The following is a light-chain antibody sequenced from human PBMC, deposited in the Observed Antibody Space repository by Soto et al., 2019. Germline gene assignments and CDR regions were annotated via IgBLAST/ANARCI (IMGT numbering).Light chain of an antibody. J-gene: IGKJ1*01. CDR2: AAS. Sequence: IVMTHSPSSRPVSLLEGSTIXGRASQGINRYLAWYQQKPGKAPKLLIYAASTLESGVPSRFSGSGSGTDFTLTISSLQPEDFATYYCQQLNSYPRSFGQGTKVDIK. CDR1: QGINRY. V-gene: IGKV1-9*01. CDR3: QQLNSYPRS.